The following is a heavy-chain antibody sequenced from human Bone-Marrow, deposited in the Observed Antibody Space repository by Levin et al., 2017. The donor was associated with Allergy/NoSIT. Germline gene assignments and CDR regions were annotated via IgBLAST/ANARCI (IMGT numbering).Heavy chain of an antibody. D-gene: IGHD2/OR15-2a*01. V-gene: IGHV4-39*07. CDR3: AGEPNSPYYYHYGLDV. CDR2: IYYDGSA. J-gene: IGHJ6*02. CDR1: GGSISDDSYY. Sequence: SETLSLTCTVSGGSISDDSYYWAWVRQPPGKGLEWVGSIYYDGSAYYNPSLKTRLTISVDTSKNQFSLRVNSVTAADTAVYYCAGEPNSPYYYHYGLDVWGPGTTITVSS.